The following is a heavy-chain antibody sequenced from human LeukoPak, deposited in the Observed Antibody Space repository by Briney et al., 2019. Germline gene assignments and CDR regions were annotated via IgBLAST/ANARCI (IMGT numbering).Heavy chain of an antibody. J-gene: IGHJ4*02. D-gene: IGHD3-9*01. V-gene: IGHV3-23*01. CDR1: GFTFSSYW. CDR2: ISGSGSST. Sequence: GGSLRLSCAASGFTFSSYWMHWVRQAPGKGLEWVSVISGSGSSTYYADSVKGRFTISRDNSKNTLYLQMNSLRVEDTAVYYCAKTPGGYYDILTGYYPFDYWGQGTLVTVSS. CDR3: AKTPGGYYDILTGYYPFDY.